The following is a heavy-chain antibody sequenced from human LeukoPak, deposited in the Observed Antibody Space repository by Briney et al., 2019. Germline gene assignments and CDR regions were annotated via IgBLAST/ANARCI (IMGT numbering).Heavy chain of an antibody. V-gene: IGHV1-18*01. J-gene: IGHJ4*02. CDR1: GYTFTSYG. CDR2: ISAYNGNT. CDR3: AREPHDYGDSRLFDY. Sequence: WASVKVSCKASGYTFTSYGISWVRQAPGQGLEWMGWISAYNGNTNYAQKLQGRVTMTTDTSTSTAYMELRSLRSDDTAVYYCAREPHDYGDSRLFDYWGQGTLVTVSS. D-gene: IGHD4-17*01.